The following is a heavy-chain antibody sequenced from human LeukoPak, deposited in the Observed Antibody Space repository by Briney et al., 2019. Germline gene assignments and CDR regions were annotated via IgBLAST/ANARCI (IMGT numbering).Heavy chain of an antibody. V-gene: IGHV3-33*01. J-gene: IGHJ4*02. CDR1: GFTFSSYG. D-gene: IGHD4-11*01. CDR2: IWYDGSNK. CDR3: ARAGSTDYIPAIY. Sequence: PGGSLRLSCAASGFTFSSYGMHWVRQAPGKGLEWVAVIWYDGSNKYYADSVKGRFTISRDNSKNTLYLQMNSLRAEDTAVYYCARAGSTDYIPAIYWGQGTLVTVSS.